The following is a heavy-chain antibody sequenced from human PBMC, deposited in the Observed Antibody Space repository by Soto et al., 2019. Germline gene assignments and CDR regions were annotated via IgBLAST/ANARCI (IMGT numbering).Heavy chain of an antibody. D-gene: IGHD3-22*01. Sequence: GASVKVSCKASGGTFSGFAFSWVRQAPGQGLEWMGGILPIFRTPNYAQNFQGRLTITADESTTTAYMELSSLRSEDTAVYYCARGGDYSDSSRHYILDLWGQGTLVTVSS. V-gene: IGHV1-69*13. CDR3: ARGGDYSDSSRHYILDL. CDR2: ILPIFRTP. J-gene: IGHJ5*02. CDR1: GGTFSGFA.